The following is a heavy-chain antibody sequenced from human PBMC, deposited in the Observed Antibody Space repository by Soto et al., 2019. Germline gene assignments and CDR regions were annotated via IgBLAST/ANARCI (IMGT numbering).Heavy chain of an antibody. J-gene: IGHJ4*02. V-gene: IGHV3-74*01. CDR2: INSDGSST. CDR3: ITTSLVVASATREDF. Sequence: EVQLVESGGGLVQPGGSLRLSCAASGFTFSSYWMHWVRQAPGKGLVWVSRINSDGSSTSYADSVKGRFTISRDNAKNTLYLQMNSLRAEYTAVYYWITTSLVVASATREDFWGQGTLVTVSS. D-gene: IGHD2-15*01. CDR1: GFTFSSYW.